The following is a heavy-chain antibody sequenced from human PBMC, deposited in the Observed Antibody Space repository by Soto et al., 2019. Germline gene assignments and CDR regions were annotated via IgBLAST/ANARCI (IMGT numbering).Heavy chain of an antibody. CDR1: GFTFSTFD. CDR2: IRGNDGST. V-gene: IGHV3-23*01. J-gene: IGHJ4*02. Sequence: GGSLRLSCAASGFTFSTFDMTWVRQAPGKGLEWVSLIRGNDGSTHYADAVKGRFTISRDNSKNTLYLQMNSLRVEDTAVYFCVKGAWLDYWGQGNMVTVSS. D-gene: IGHD3-16*01. CDR3: VKGAWLDY.